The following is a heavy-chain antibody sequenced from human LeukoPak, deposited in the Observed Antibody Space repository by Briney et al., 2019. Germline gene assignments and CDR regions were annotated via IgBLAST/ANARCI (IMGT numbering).Heavy chain of an antibody. D-gene: IGHD6-13*01. CDR3: ARVAAAAGTVYFQH. Sequence: SGTLSLTCAVSGGSISSSNWWSWVRQPPGKGLEWIGETYHSGSTNYNPSLKSRVTISVDKSKNQFSLKLSSVTAADTAVYYCARVAAAAGTVYFQHWGQGTLVTVSS. J-gene: IGHJ1*01. CDR2: TYHSGST. CDR1: GGSISSSNW. V-gene: IGHV4-4*02.